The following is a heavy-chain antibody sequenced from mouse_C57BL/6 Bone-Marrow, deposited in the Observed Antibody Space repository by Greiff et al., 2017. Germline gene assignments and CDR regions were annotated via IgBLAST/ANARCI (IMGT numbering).Heavy chain of an antibody. CDR1: GYTFTSYW. CDR3: AGIDYDYDGAY. D-gene: IGHD2-4*01. Sequence: QVQLKESGAELAKPGASVKLSCKASGYTFTSYWMHWVKQRPGQGLEWIGYINPSSGYTKYNQKFNDKATLTADKSSSTAYMQLSRLTYEDSAVYYCAGIDYDYDGAYWGQGTLVTVSA. CDR2: INPSSGYT. V-gene: IGHV1-7*01. J-gene: IGHJ3*01.